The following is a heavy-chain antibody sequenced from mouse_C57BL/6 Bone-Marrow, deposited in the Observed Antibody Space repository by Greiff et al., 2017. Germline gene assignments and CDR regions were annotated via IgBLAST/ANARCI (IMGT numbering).Heavy chain of an antibody. D-gene: IGHD2-4*01. CDR2: IDPSDSYT. V-gene: IGHV1-50*01. J-gene: IGHJ3*01. CDR3: AKRGDYRFAY. Sequence: QVQLQQPGAELVKPGASVKLSCKASGYTFTSYWMQWVNQRSGQGLEWIGEIDPSDSYTNYNQKFKGMATLTVDTSSSTAYMQLSSLTSEDSAVYYSAKRGDYRFAYWGQGTLVTVSA. CDR1: GYTFTSYW.